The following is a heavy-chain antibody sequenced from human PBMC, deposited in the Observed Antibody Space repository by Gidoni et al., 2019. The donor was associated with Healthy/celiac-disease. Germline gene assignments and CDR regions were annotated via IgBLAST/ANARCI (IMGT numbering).Heavy chain of an antibody. CDR3: ARDQGGYELHDAFDI. Sequence: EFQTVESGGGLEQPGASLSLYCAASRFPLSSYSMNWVRQAPGKGLEWVSYISMSSSTIYDADSVKGRFTISRDNAKNSLYLKMNSRRAEDTAVYYCARDQGGYELHDAFDIWGQGTMVTVSS. CDR2: ISMSSSTI. CDR1: RFPLSSYS. J-gene: IGHJ3*02. D-gene: IGHD5-12*01. V-gene: IGHV3-48*01.